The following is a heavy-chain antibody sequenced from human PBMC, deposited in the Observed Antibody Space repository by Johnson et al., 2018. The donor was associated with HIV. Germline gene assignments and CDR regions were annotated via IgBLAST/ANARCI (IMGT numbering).Heavy chain of an antibody. Sequence: QVQLVESGGGVVQPGRSLRLSCAASGFTFSSYAMHWVRQAPGKGLEWVAVISYDGSNKYYADSVKGRFTISRDNSKNTLYLQMNSLRAEDTAVYYCARDKGEYYDAFDLWGQGTMVTVSS. CDR2: ISYDGSNK. J-gene: IGHJ3*01. D-gene: IGHD1-26*01. V-gene: IGHV3-30-3*01. CDR3: ARDKGEYYDAFDL. CDR1: GFTFSSYA.